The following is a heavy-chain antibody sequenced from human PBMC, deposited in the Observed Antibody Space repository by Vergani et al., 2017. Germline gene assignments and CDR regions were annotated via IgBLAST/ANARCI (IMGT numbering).Heavy chain of an antibody. CDR2: IYPGDSDT. CDR3: ARRPKWEIDAFDI. CDR1: GYSFTSYW. V-gene: IGHV5-51*01. D-gene: IGHD1-26*01. Sequence: EVQLVQSGAAVKKPGESLKISCTGSGYSFTSYWIGWVRQMPGKGLEWMGIIYPGDSDTRYSPSFQGQVTISADKSISTAYLQWSSLKASDTAMYYCARRPKWEIDAFDIWGQGTMVTVSS. J-gene: IGHJ3*02.